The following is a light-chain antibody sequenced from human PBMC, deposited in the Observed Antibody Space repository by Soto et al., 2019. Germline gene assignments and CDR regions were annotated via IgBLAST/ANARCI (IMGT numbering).Light chain of an antibody. CDR2: NAS. CDR1: QSVTNF. Sequence: EIVLTLSPGTLSLSPGERATLSCRASQSVTNFLAWYQQKPGQSPSLLIYNASHRATGIPARFSGSGSGTDFTLTISSLEPEDFAVYYCQQRYRWPETFGQGTKV. CDR3: QQRYRWPET. J-gene: IGKJ1*01. V-gene: IGKV3-11*01.